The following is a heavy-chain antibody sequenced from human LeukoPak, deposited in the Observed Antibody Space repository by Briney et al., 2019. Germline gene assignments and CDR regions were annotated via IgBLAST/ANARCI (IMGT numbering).Heavy chain of an antibody. J-gene: IGHJ4*02. CDR1: GFTFSSYA. Sequence: PGGSLRLSCAASGFTFSSYAMHWVRQAPGKGLEWVAVISYDGSNKYYADSVKGRFTISRDNSKNTLYLQMNSLRAEDTAVYYCARDQYYYDSSDVDYWGQGTLVTVSS. CDR3: ARDQYYYDSSDVDY. CDR2: ISYDGSNK. D-gene: IGHD3-22*01. V-gene: IGHV3-30-3*01.